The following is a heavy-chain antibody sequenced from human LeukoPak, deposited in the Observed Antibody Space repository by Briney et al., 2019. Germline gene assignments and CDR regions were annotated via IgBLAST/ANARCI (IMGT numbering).Heavy chain of an antibody. J-gene: IGHJ4*02. V-gene: IGHV3-23*01. CDR3: AKADRIQVWLNC. CDR1: GFTFSSYA. Sequence: GGSLRLSCAASGFTFSSYAMHWVRQAPGKGLEWVSAISGSGGSTYYADSVKGRFTISRDNSKNTLYLQMNSLRAEDTAVYYCAKADRIQVWLNCCGQGTLVTVSS. CDR2: ISGSGGST. D-gene: IGHD5-18*01.